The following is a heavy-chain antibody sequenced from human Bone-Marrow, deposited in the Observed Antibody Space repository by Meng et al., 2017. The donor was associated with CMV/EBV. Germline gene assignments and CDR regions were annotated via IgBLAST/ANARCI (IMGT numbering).Heavy chain of an antibody. CDR2: ISSSSYI. Sequence: GSLRLSCAASGFTFSSYSMNWVRQAPGKGLEWVSSISSSSYIYYADSVKGRFTISRDNAKNSLYLQMNSLRAEDTAVYYCARTIGDIVVVPAAMEVYYYYGMDVWGQGTTVTVSS. D-gene: IGHD2-2*01. V-gene: IGHV3-21*01. J-gene: IGHJ6*02. CDR3: ARTIGDIVVVPAAMEVYYYYGMDV. CDR1: GFTFSSYS.